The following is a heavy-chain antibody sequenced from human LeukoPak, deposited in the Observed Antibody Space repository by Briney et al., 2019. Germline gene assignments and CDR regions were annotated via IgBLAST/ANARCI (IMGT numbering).Heavy chain of an antibody. J-gene: IGHJ3*02. D-gene: IGHD4-17*01. Sequence: GGSLRLSCAASGFTFSSYTMHWVRQAPGKGLEWVAVISYDGSNKYYADSVKGRFTISRDNSKNTLYLQMNSLRAEDTAVYYCARSDYVAFDIWGQGTMVTVSS. CDR2: ISYDGSNK. V-gene: IGHV3-30-3*01. CDR1: GFTFSSYT. CDR3: ARSDYVAFDI.